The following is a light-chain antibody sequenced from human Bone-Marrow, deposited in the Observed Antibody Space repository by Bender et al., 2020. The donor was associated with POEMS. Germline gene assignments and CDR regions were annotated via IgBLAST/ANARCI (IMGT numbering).Light chain of an antibody. J-gene: IGLJ3*02. CDR3: SAWDDSLSGWV. V-gene: IGLV1-47*01. CDR1: SSNIGNNF. Sequence: QSVVTQPPSLSEAPRQRVTISCSGSSSNIGNNFVYWYQRLPGTSPKLLICRNNERPSGVPDRFSASKSGTSASLAISELQSEDEALYYCSAWDDSLSGWVFGGGTKLTVL. CDR2: RNN.